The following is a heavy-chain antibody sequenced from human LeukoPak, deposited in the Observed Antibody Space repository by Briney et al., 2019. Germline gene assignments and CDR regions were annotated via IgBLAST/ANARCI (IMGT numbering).Heavy chain of an antibody. D-gene: IGHD1-26*01. J-gene: IGHJ5*02. CDR1: GGSISSSSYY. CDR2: IYYSGST. V-gene: IGHV4-39*01. Sequence: SETLSLTCTVSGGSISSSSYYWGWIRQPPGKGLEWIGSIYYSGSTYYNPSLKSRVTISVDTSKNQFSLKLSSVTAADTAVYYCARHRLRWELQEDWFDPWGQGTLVTVSS. CDR3: ARHRLRWELQEDWFDP.